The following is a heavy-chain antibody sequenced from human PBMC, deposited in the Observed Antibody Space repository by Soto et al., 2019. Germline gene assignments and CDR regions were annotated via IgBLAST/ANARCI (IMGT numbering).Heavy chain of an antibody. CDR3: ASRDPGTSVDY. CDR1: CGSFTSNNW. V-gene: IGHV4-4*02. CDR2: IYRTGST. D-gene: IGHD1-7*01. J-gene: IGHJ4*02. Sequence: PSETLSLTCAVSCGSFTSNNWWTWVRQPPGQGLEWIGEIYRTGSTNYNPSLKSRVTISLDKSENQFSLKVTSLTAADTAVYYCASRDPGTSVDYWGQGTLVTVYS.